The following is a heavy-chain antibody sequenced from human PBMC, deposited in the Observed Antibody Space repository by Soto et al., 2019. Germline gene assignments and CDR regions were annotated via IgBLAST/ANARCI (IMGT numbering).Heavy chain of an antibody. CDR3: ARGWSVPPQHWYFDL. Sequence: QVQLQESGPGLVKPSETLSLTCTVSVGSVSSGSYYWSWIRQPPGKGLEWIGYIYYSGSTNYNPSLKSRVTISVDTSKNQFSLKLSSVTAADTAVYYCARGWSVPPQHWYFDLWGRGTLVTVSS. CDR1: VGSVSSGSYY. D-gene: IGHD6-13*01. CDR2: IYYSGST. J-gene: IGHJ2*01. V-gene: IGHV4-61*01.